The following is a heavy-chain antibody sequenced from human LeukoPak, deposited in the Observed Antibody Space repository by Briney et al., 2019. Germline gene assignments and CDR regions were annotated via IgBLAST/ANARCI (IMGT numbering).Heavy chain of an antibody. CDR3: ARGRLLRFLEWLLTPAFDI. D-gene: IGHD3-3*01. CDR1: GYTFTSYY. CDR2: INPSGGST. Sequence: ASVKVSCKASGYTFTSYYMHWVRQVPGQGLEWMGIINPSGGSTSYAQKFQGRVTMTRDTSTSTVYMELSSLKSEDTAVYYCARGRLLRFLEWLLTPAFDIWGQGTMVTVSS. J-gene: IGHJ3*02. V-gene: IGHV1-46*01.